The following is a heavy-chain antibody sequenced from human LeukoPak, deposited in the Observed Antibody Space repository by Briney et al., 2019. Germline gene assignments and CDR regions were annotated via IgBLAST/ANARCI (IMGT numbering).Heavy chain of an antibody. V-gene: IGHV4-59*08. CDR3: ARQIPWFDSSGYYFDG. D-gene: IGHD3-22*01. CDR1: GDSISSYY. CDR2: IYNSGST. Sequence: PSETLSLTCTVSGDSISSYYWSWIRQPPGKGLEWIGYIYNSGSTKYNPSLTSRVTISVHPSKTQFSLKVNSVPAADTAVYYCARQIPWFDSSGYYFDGWGQGTLVTVSS. J-gene: IGHJ4*02.